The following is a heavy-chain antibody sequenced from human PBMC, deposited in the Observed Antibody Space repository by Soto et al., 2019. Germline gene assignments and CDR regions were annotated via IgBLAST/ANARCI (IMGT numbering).Heavy chain of an antibody. D-gene: IGHD2-21*01. Sequence: TLSLTCSVSGAALNSGNYYWSWIRQVPGKGLECIGHIYVTGAVDYNPSLRDRITISQDTSERHFSLNLRLVTSADTAVYYCARLRIATNNYKWFDPWGQGTLVTVSS. J-gene: IGHJ5*02. CDR3: ARLRIATNNYKWFDP. CDR1: GAALNSGNYY. V-gene: IGHV4-31*03. CDR2: IYVTGAV.